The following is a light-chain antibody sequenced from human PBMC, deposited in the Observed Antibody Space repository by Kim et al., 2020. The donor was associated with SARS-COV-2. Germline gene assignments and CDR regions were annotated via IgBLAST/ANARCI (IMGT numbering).Light chain of an antibody. CDR2: GES. Sequence: YPGESATSSRRARQSVSSNLAWYQQKPGQAPRPLICGESTRATGIPARFSGSGSGTEFTLTISSLQSEDFAVYYCQQYNNSPPITFGGGTKVDIK. CDR1: QSVSSN. J-gene: IGKJ4*01. V-gene: IGKV3-15*01. CDR3: QQYNNSPPIT.